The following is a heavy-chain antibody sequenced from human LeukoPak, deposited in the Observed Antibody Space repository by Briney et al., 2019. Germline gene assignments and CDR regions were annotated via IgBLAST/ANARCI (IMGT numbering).Heavy chain of an antibody. Sequence: ASVKVSCKTSGYTFTGYYIHWVRQAPGQGLQWLGWINPNRGGTNYAQKFQGRVTMTRDTSISTAYMELSRLRSDDTAVYYCARDNIVGARFDYWGQGTLVTVSA. V-gene: IGHV1-2*02. CDR1: GYTFTGYY. CDR3: ARDNIVGARFDY. J-gene: IGHJ4*02. D-gene: IGHD1-26*01. CDR2: INPNRGGT.